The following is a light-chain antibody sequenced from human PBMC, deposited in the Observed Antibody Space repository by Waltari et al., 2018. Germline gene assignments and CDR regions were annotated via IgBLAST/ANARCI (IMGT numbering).Light chain of an antibody. J-gene: IGLJ2*01. CDR3: QSYDSSLSGV. CDR1: GPDLGAGYH. V-gene: IGLV1-40*01. CDR2: GNS. Sequence: QSVITHPPSASGAPGHSGTISGCGRGPDLGAGYHVPWYQQLPGTAPKLLIYGNSNRPSGVPDRFSGSKSGTSASLAITGLQAEDEADYYCQSYDSSLSGVFGGGTKLTVL.